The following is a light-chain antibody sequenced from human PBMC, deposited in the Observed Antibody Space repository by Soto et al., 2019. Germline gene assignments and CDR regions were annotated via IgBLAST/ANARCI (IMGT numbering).Light chain of an antibody. Sequence: EIVLTQSPATLSLSPGEGATLSCRASQSVSSYLAWYQQKPGQAPRLLIYDASISATGIPARFSGSGSGTDFTLTISSLEPEDFAVYYCQQRSNWPSTFGGGTKVDIK. V-gene: IGKV3-11*01. CDR1: QSVSSY. J-gene: IGKJ4*01. CDR2: DAS. CDR3: QQRSNWPST.